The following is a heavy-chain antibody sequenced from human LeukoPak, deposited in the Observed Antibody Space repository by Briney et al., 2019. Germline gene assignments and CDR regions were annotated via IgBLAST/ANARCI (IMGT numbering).Heavy chain of an antibody. CDR3: ARGVAVATWFDP. CDR2: VYYSGTT. D-gene: IGHD6-19*01. Sequence: SETLSLTCTVSGASISSYYWNWIRQPPGKGLEWIGYVYYSGTTNYNPSLKSRVSMSVDTSKSQFSLKLTSVTAADTAVYYCARGVAVATWFDPWGQGTLVIVST. CDR1: GASISSYY. J-gene: IGHJ5*02. V-gene: IGHV4-59*01.